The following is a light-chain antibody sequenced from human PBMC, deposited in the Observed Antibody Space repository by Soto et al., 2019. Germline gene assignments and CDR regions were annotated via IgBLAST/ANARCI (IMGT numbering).Light chain of an antibody. Sequence: QSALTQPASVSGSPGQSITISCSGSNSDVGSNNVVSWFQKHPGKVPKVLIYEDTKRPSGVSIRFSGSKSGNTASLTISGLQTDDEADYFCCSYAGASTYVFGTGTKVTVL. CDR1: NSDVGSNNV. CDR2: EDT. CDR3: CSYAGASTYV. J-gene: IGLJ1*01. V-gene: IGLV2-23*01.